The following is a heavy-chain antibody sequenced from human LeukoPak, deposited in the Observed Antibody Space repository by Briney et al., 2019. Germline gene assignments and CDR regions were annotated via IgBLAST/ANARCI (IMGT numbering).Heavy chain of an antibody. CDR1: GYTFTGYY. V-gene: IGHV1-2*02. CDR3: ARDDSSGFLIDY. CDR2: INPNSGGT. D-gene: IGHD3-22*01. Sequence: GASVNVSCKASGYTFTGYYMHWVRQAPGQGLEWMGWINPNSGGTNYAQKFQGRVTMTRDTSISTAYMELSRLRSDDTAVYYCARDDSSGFLIDYWGQGTLVTVSS. J-gene: IGHJ4*02.